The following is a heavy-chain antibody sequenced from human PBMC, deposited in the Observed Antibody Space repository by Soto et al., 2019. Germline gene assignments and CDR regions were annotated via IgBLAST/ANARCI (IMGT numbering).Heavy chain of an antibody. Sequence: GGSLRLSCAASGFTFSSYSMNWVRQAPGKGLEWVSSISSSSSYIYYADSVKGRFTISRDNAKNSLYLQMNSLRAEDTAVYYCARDQGYSSSWYLLVDAFEIWGQGTMVTVSS. CDR3: ARDQGYSSSWYLLVDAFEI. CDR1: GFTFSSYS. CDR2: ISSSSSYI. D-gene: IGHD6-13*01. V-gene: IGHV3-21*01. J-gene: IGHJ3*02.